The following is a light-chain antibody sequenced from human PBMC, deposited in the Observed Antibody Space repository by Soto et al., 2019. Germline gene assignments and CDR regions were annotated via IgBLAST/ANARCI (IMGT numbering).Light chain of an antibody. CDR3: QQYGSSRWT. CDR2: DAS. Sequence: ETVLTQSPGTLSLSPGERATLSCRASQSVSSNYLAWYQQIPGQPPRLLISDASSRATGIPDRFSGTGSGTDFTLTISRLEPEDFAVYYCQQYGSSRWTFGQGTKVEIK. CDR1: QSVSSNY. J-gene: IGKJ1*01. V-gene: IGKV3-20*01.